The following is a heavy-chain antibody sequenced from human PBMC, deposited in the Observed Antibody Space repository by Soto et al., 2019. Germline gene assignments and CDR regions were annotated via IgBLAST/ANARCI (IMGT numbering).Heavy chain of an antibody. D-gene: IGHD6-13*01. V-gene: IGHV1-3*01. CDR1: GYTLTTYA. CDR2: INAGYGNT. Sequence: ASVKVSCKASGYTLTTYAMHWVRQAPGQRLEWMGWINAGYGNTKYSQKFQGRVTISRDTSANTAYMELSSLRSEDTAVYFCARWDQQVVPAFDIWGQGTMVTVSS. J-gene: IGHJ3*02. CDR3: ARWDQQVVPAFDI.